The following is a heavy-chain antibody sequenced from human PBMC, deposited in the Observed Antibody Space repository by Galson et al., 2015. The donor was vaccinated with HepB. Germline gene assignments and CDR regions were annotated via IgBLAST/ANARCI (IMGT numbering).Heavy chain of an antibody. CDR1: GFTFSSYG. CDR2: IWYDGSNK. CDR3: ARDARDVLRYFDWLLSGGGYFDY. J-gene: IGHJ4*02. D-gene: IGHD3-9*01. Sequence: SLRLSCAASGFTFSSYGMHWVRQAPGKGLEWVAVIWYDGSNKYYADSVKGRFTISRDNSKNTLYLQMNSLRAEDTAVYYCARDARDVLRYFDWLLSGGGYFDYWGQGTLVTVSS. V-gene: IGHV3-33*01.